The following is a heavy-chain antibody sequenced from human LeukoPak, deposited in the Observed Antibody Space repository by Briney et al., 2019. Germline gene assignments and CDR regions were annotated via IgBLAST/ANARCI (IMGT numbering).Heavy chain of an antibody. CDR3: ARGYCSGGSCYLYYFDY. Sequence: SVKVSCKASGGTFSSYAISWVRQAPGQGLEWMGRIIPILGIANYAQKFQGRVTITADKSTSTAYMELSSLRSEDTAVYYCARGYCSGGSCYLYYFDYWGQGTLVTVS. D-gene: IGHD2-15*01. CDR2: IIPILGIA. J-gene: IGHJ4*02. CDR1: GGTFSSYA. V-gene: IGHV1-69*04.